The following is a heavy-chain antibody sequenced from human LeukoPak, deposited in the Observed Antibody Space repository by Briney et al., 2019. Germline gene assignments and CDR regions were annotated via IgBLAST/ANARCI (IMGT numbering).Heavy chain of an antibody. CDR3: ARANYYDISGYDY. CDR1: GFTFRRYE. CDR2: IASSGSTI. Sequence: GGSLRLSCAASGFTFRRYEMNWVRQAPGKGLEWVSYIASSGSTISYADSVKGRFTISRDNAKNSLYLQMNSLRAEDTAVYYCARANYYDISGYDYWGQGTLVTVSS. V-gene: IGHV3-48*03. J-gene: IGHJ4*02. D-gene: IGHD3-22*01.